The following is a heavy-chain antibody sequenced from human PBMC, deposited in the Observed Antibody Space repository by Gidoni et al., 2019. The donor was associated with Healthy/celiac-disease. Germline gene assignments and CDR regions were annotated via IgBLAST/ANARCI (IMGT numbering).Heavy chain of an antibody. J-gene: IGHJ4*02. Sequence: QVPLKESVPVLVKPTANLTLTCTVSGFSLSNARMGVSWIRQPPGKALEWLAHIFSNDEKSYSTSLKSRLTISKDTSKSQVVLTMTNMDPVDTATYYCARGIYDFWSGVHFDYWGQGTLVTVSS. CDR2: IFSNDEK. CDR1: GFSLSNARMG. V-gene: IGHV2-26*01. D-gene: IGHD3-3*01. CDR3: ARGIYDFWSGVHFDY.